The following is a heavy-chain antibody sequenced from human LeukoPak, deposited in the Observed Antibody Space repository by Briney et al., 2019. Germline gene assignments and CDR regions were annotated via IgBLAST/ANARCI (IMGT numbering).Heavy chain of an antibody. CDR2: FVVGSGHI. Sequence: GASVKVSCKASGFTFGTSIIQWVRQARGQRLEWMGWFVVGSGHISYAPKFQDRVTVTRDMSTSTAYMELSSLRSEDPAVYYCAATLTMTAGSAYYGLDAWGQGTTVTVSS. CDR1: GFTFGTSI. D-gene: IGHD3-10*01. CDR3: AATLTMTAGSAYYGLDA. V-gene: IGHV1-58*02. J-gene: IGHJ6*02.